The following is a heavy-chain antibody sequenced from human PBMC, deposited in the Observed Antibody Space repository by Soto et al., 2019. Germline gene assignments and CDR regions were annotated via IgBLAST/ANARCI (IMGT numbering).Heavy chain of an antibody. Sequence: ASVNGSSNASGYTFSNYDINWVRQATGEGPEWMGWMNPDSGDTGYVPNFQGRVSVTRSTSISTAYMELSDLRSEDTAVYYCARSPGGTGVQFDFWGQGTQVTVSS. CDR2: MNPDSGDT. J-gene: IGHJ4*02. V-gene: IGHV1-8*01. CDR3: ARSPGGTGVQFDF. D-gene: IGHD7-27*01. CDR1: GYTFSNYD.